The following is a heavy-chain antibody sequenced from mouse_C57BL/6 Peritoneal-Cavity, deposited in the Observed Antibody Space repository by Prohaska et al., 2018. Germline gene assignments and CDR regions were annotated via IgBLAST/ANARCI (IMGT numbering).Heavy chain of an antibody. CDR2: MYSDGSAI. J-gene: IGHJ1*03. D-gene: IGHD2-1*01. Sequence: EVQLLETGGGLVQPGGSRGLSCEGSGFTFSGFCMSWVRQTPGKTLEWIGDMYSDGSAINYAPSIKDRFTSFRDNDKSTLYLQMSNVRSEDTATYFCMRYGNYWYFDVWGTGTTVTVSS. V-gene: IGHV11-2*01. CDR3: MRYGNYWYFDV. CDR1: GFTFSGFC.